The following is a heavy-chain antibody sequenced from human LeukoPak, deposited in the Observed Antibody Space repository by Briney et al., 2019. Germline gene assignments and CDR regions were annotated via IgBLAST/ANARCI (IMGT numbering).Heavy chain of an antibody. Sequence: SETLSLTCTVSGASTDRRVSTNSYYWSWIRQSPGKGLEWIGNIYNIGSVTYKPSLRSRVTMSIGMSKKQFSLRLTSVTAADTAVYFCATNSSGSALDYWGQGILVTVSS. D-gene: IGHD3-22*01. CDR3: ATNSSGSALDY. J-gene: IGHJ4*02. CDR1: GASTDRRVSTNSYY. V-gene: IGHV4-61*05. CDR2: IYNIGSV.